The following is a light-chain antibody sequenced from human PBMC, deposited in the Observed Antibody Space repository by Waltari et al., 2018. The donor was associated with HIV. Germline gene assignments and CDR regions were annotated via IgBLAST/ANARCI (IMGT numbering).Light chain of an antibody. CDR2: EVS. J-gene: IGLJ3*02. V-gene: IGLV2-14*01. CDR3: SSYTTSSTWV. Sequence: ALTQPASVSGSPGQSNTISCTGTRSDIGGYKYDHWYQQQPGKAPKLMISEVSNRPSGVSNSFAGSKSGNTASLTISGLQAEDEADYYCSSYTTSSTWVFGGGTKLTVL. CDR1: RSDIGGYKY.